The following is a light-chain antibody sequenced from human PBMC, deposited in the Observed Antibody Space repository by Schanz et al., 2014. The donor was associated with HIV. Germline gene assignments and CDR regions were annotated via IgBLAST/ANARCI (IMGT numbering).Light chain of an antibody. V-gene: IGLV2-23*02. CDR3: CSYAGTSTVVV. J-gene: IGLJ2*01. CDR1: SSDVGHYDY. CDR2: EVS. Sequence: QSVLTQPPSASGSRGQSVTISCTGTSSDVGHYDYVSWYQQHPGKAPKLMIYEVSKRPSGVSNRFSGSKSGNTASLTFSGLQAEDEADYYCCSYAGTSTVVVFGGGTKLTVL.